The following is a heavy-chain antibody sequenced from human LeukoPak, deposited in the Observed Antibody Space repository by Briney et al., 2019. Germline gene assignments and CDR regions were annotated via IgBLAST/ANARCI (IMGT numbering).Heavy chain of an antibody. Sequence: PSETLSLTCAVSGYSISSSNWWGWIRQPPGKGLEWIGYIYYSGSIYYNPSLKSRVTMSVDTSKNQFSLKLSSVTAADTAVYYCARDQLEDIVVVVADYWGQGTLVTVSS. V-gene: IGHV4-28*03. CDR3: ARDQLEDIVVVVADY. CDR2: IYYSGSI. J-gene: IGHJ4*02. D-gene: IGHD2-15*01. CDR1: GYSISSSNW.